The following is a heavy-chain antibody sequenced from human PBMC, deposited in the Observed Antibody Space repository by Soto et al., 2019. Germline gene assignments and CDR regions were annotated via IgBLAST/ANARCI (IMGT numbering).Heavy chain of an antibody. V-gene: IGHV1-69*02. CDR2: IIPILGIA. D-gene: IGHD6-13*01. J-gene: IGHJ4*02. CDR1: GGTFSSYT. Sequence: QVQLVQSGAEVKKPGSSVKVSCKASGGTFSSYTISWVRQAPGQGLEWMGRIIPILGIANYAQKFQGRVTITADKSTSTAYMELSSLRSEDTAVYYCARGIAAARTRLYYFDYWGQGTLVTVSS. CDR3: ARGIAAARTRLYYFDY.